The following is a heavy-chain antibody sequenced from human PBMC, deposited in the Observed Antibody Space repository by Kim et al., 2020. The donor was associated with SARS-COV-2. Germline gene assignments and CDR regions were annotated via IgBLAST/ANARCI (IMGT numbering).Heavy chain of an antibody. CDR3: ARVSRGGSGSYYNRAQNWFDP. J-gene: IGHJ5*02. CDR1: GGSISSGSYY. V-gene: IGHV4-61*02. D-gene: IGHD3-10*01. Sequence: SETLSLTCTVSGGSISSGSYYWSWIRQPAGKGLEWIGRIYTSGSTNYNPSLKSRVTISVDTSKNQFSLKLSSVTAADTAVYYCARVSRGGSGSYYNRAQNWFDPWGQGTLVTVSS. CDR2: IYTSGST.